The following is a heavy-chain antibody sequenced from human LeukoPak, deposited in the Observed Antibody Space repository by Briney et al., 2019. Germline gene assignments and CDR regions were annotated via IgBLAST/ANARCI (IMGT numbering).Heavy chain of an antibody. CDR2: IYYSGST. CDR3: ASPGIAAAGTNY. D-gene: IGHD6-13*01. Sequence: SETLSLTRTVSGGSISSSSYYWGWIRQPPGKGLEWIGSIYYSGSTYYNPSLKSRVTISVDTSKNQFSLKLSSVTAADTAVYYCASPGIAAAGTNYWGQGTLVTVSS. V-gene: IGHV4-39*01. CDR1: GGSISSSSYY. J-gene: IGHJ4*02.